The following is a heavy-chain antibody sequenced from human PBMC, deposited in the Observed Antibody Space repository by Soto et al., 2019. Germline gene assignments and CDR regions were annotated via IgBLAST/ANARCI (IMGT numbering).Heavy chain of an antibody. CDR1: GGTFSSYT. CDR3: ARGDGRYYYYMDV. D-gene: IGHD3-10*01. CDR2: IIPILGIA. V-gene: IGHV1-69*02. Sequence: ASVKVSCKASGGTFSSYTISWVRQAPGQGLEWMGRIIPILGIANYAQKFQGRVTITADKSTSTAYMELSSLRSEDTAVYYCARGDGRYYYYMDVWGKGTTVTVSS. J-gene: IGHJ6*03.